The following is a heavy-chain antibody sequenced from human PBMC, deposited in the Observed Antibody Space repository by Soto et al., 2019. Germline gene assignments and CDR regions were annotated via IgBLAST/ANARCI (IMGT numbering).Heavy chain of an antibody. D-gene: IGHD6-6*01. Sequence: PSETLSLTCTVSGGSISSYYWSWIRQPPGKGLEWIGYIYYSGSTNYNPSLKSRVTISVDTSKNQFSLRLSSVTAADTAVYYCARSSIAARAHDYWGQGTLVTVSS. CDR1: GGSISSYY. V-gene: IGHV4-59*01. CDR2: IYYSGST. J-gene: IGHJ4*02. CDR3: ARSSIAARAHDY.